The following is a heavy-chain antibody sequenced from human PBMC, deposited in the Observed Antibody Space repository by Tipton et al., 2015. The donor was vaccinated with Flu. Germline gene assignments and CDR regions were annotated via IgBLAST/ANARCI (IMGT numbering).Heavy chain of an antibody. Sequence: TLSLTCGVSGGPFSDFNWGWIRQSPGKGLEWIGEIHHRGNTNYQSSLNSRVSISVDTSKNEVSLRLNSLTAADTAIYFCVRLPRYSSGWGRYFDLWGRGTLVTVS. CDR3: VRLPRYSSGWGRYFDL. CDR1: GGPFSDFN. D-gene: IGHD6-19*01. CDR2: IHHRGNT. J-gene: IGHJ2*01. V-gene: IGHV4-34*01.